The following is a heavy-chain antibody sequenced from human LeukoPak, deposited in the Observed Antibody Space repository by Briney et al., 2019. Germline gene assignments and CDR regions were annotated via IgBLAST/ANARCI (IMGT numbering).Heavy chain of an antibody. CDR2: IYSGGNT. D-gene: IGHD3-22*01. J-gene: IGHJ4*02. CDR3: ARRAGDYSHPYDY. CDR1: GFTVSSNS. Sequence: GGSLRLSCTVSGFTVSSNSMSWVRQAPGKGLEWVSFIYSGGNTHNSDSVKGRFTISRDNSKNTLYLQMNSLRAEDTAVYHCARRAGDYSHPYDYWGQGTLVTVSS. V-gene: IGHV3-53*01.